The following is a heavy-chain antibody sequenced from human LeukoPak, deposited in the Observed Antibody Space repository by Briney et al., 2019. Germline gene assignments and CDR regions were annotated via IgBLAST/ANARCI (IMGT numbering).Heavy chain of an antibody. Sequence: SETLSLTCTVSGGSISSYYWSWIRQPPGKGLEWIGYIYYSGSTNYNPSLKSRVTISVDTSKNQFSLKLSPVTAADTAVYYCARMTHDWNAYWFDPWGQGTLVTVSS. V-gene: IGHV4-59*01. CDR3: ARMTHDWNAYWFDP. CDR2: IYYSGST. CDR1: GGSISSYY. D-gene: IGHD1-1*01. J-gene: IGHJ5*02.